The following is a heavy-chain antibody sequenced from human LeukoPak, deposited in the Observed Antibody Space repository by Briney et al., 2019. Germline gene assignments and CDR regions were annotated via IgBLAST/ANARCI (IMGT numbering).Heavy chain of an antibody. D-gene: IGHD6-19*01. V-gene: IGHV3-30*18. CDR1: GFTFSSYG. CDR2: ISYDGSNK. CDR3: AKGGSGWYGFDY. J-gene: IGHJ4*02. Sequence: GGSLRLSCAASGFTFSSYGMHWVRQAPGKGLEWVAVISYDGSNKYYADSVKGRFTISRDNSKNTLYLQMNSLRAEDTAVYYYAKGGSGWYGFDYWGQGTLVTVSS.